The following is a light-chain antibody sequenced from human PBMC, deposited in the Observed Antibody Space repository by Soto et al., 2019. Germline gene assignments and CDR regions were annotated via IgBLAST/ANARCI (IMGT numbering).Light chain of an antibody. CDR3: QQFIDGWT. J-gene: IGKJ1*01. CDR2: DAS. Sequence: IQMTQSPSTLSASVGDRVTITCRASQSINNRLAWYQQMPGKAPNLLIYDASSLESGVPSRFRGSACEKEFTLTISGLQHDDFASYCWQQFIDGWTFGQGTKVDIK. V-gene: IGKV1-5*01. CDR1: QSINNR.